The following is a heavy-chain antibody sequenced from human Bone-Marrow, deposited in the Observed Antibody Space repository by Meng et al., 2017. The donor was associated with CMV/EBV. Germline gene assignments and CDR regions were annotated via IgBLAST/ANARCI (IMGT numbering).Heavy chain of an antibody. CDR1: GGSIRSSSDY. CDR2: IYYSGTT. Sequence: GSLRLSCSVSGGSIRSSSDYWGWIRQPPGQGLEWIGSIYYSGTTYSNPSLKRRVTISVDTSKSQFSLKLSTVTAADAGVYYCARGPNYGSGSYYSDWGQGTLVTVSS. D-gene: IGHD3-10*01. CDR3: ARGPNYGSGSYYSD. V-gene: IGHV4-39*07. J-gene: IGHJ4*02.